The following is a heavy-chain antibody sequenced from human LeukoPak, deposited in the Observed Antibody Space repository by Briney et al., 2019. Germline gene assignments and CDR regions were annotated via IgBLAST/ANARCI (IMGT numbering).Heavy chain of an antibody. CDR3: ARVGSWIVVVNNYFDY. CDR1: GYTFTSYG. D-gene: IGHD3-22*01. J-gene: IGHJ4*02. CDR2: ISAYNGNT. Sequence: VASVKVSCKASGYTFTSYGISWVRQAPGQGLEWMGWISAYNGNTNYAQKFQGRVTMTRDTFISTAYMELSRLRSDDTAVYYCARVGSWIVVVNNYFDYWGQGTLVTVSS. V-gene: IGHV1-18*01.